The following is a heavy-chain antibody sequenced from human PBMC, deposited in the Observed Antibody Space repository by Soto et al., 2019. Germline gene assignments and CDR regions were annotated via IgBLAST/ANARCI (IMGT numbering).Heavy chain of an antibody. V-gene: IGHV5-51*01. CDR2: IYPGDSDT. J-gene: IGHJ6*02. CDR1: GYSITSYW. Sequence: TGESLKISCKGSGYSITSYWIGWVRQMPGKGLAWMGIIYPGDSDTRYSPSFQGQVTISADKSISTAYLQWSSLKASDTAMYYCARNFDKVGANNYYYYYGMDVWGQGTTVTVSS. D-gene: IGHD1-26*01. CDR3: ARNFDKVGANNYYYYYGMDV.